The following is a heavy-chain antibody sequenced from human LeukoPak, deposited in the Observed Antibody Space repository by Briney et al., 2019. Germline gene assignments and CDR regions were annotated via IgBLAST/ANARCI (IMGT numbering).Heavy chain of an antibody. Sequence: GGSLRLSCAASGFTVSTNYMTWVRQAPGKGLEWVSVIYSGGSTYYADSVKGRFTFSRDNSKNTVYLQMNSLNTEDTGVYYCATTVVTPWAFDYWGQGALVTVSS. CDR3: ATTVVTPWAFDY. J-gene: IGHJ4*02. CDR1: GFTVSTNY. D-gene: IGHD4-23*01. V-gene: IGHV3-53*01. CDR2: IYSGGST.